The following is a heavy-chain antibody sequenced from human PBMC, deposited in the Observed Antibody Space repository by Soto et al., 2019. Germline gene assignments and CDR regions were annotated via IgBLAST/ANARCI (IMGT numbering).Heavy chain of an antibody. CDR3: ARDEAYCSGGSCYSGFGRWAFDI. V-gene: IGHV3-30-3*01. CDR2: ISDDGSTK. CDR1: GFTFSSDA. Sequence: QVQLVESGGGVVQPGRSLRLSCAASGFTFSSDAMHWVRQAPGKGLEWVAVISDDGSTKYYADAVKGRFTISRDNPKNALYLQMNSLTAEDTAVYYCARDEAYCSGGSCYSGFGRWAFDIWGQGTMVTVSS. D-gene: IGHD2-15*01. J-gene: IGHJ3*02.